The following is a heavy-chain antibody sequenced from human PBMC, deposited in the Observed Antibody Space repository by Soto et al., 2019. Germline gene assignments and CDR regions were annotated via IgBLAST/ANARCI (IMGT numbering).Heavy chain of an antibody. CDR3: ACGTEVPPSWDV. J-gene: IGHJ6*02. Sequence: SETLSLTCTVSGGSISSGGYYWSWIRQHPGKGLEWIGYIYYSGSTYYNPSLKSRVTISVDTSKNQFSLKLSSVTAADTAVYYCACGTEVPPSWDVWGQGTTVPVSS. CDR2: IYYSGST. V-gene: IGHV4-31*03. CDR1: GGSISSGGYY. D-gene: IGHD1-26*01.